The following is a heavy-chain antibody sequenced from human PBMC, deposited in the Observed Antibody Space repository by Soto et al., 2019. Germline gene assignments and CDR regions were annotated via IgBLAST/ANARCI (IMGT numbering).Heavy chain of an antibody. CDR2: INHSGST. Sequence: SETLSLTCAVYGGSFSGYYWSWIRQPPGKGLEWIGEINHSGSTNYNPSLKSRVTISVDTSKNQFSLKLSSVTAADTAVYYCARGLGYGDYEYADYWGQGTLVTVSS. D-gene: IGHD4-17*01. CDR1: GGSFSGYY. V-gene: IGHV4-34*01. J-gene: IGHJ4*02. CDR3: ARGLGYGDYEYADY.